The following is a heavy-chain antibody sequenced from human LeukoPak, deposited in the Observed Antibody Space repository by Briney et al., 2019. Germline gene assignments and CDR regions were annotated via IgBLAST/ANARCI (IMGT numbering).Heavy chain of an antibody. Sequence: PSETLSLTCTVSGGSINTTSYYWGWIRQPPGKGLEWIGSFYYSGSTYYNPSLKSRVTISEDTSKNQFSLKLTSVTAADTAVYFCARLGSRMIIVGGGFDPWGQGTLVTVSS. V-gene: IGHV4-39*01. CDR3: ARLGSRMIIVGGGFDP. D-gene: IGHD1-26*01. CDR1: GGSINTTSYY. CDR2: FYYSGST. J-gene: IGHJ5*02.